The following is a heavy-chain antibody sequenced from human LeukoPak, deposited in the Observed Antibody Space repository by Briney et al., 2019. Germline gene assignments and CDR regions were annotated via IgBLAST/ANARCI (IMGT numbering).Heavy chain of an antibody. V-gene: IGHV3-21*01. J-gene: IGHJ4*02. CDR2: ISSSI. Sequence: GGSLRLSCAASGFAFNSYSMTWVSQAPGKGLEWVSSISSSIYYADSVKGRFTISRDNAKNSLYLQMNSLRAEDTAVYYCARDASAWSRDYWGLGTLVTVSS. CDR1: GFAFNSYS. CDR3: ARDASAWSRDY. D-gene: IGHD3-16*01.